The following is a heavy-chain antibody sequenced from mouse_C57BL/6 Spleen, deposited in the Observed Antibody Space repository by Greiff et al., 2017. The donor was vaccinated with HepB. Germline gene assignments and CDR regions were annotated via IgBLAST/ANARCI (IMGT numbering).Heavy chain of an antibody. CDR2: INPNNGGT. V-gene: IGHV1-26*01. D-gene: IGHD1-1*02. Sequence: EVQLQQSGPELVKPGASVKISCKASGYTFTDYYMNWVKQSHGKSLEWIGDINPNNGGTSYNQKFKGKATLTVDKSSSTAYMELRSLTSEDSAVYYCARTTLWKGAYYAMDYWGQGTSVTVSS. J-gene: IGHJ4*01. CDR1: GYTFTDYY. CDR3: ARTTLWKGAYYAMDY.